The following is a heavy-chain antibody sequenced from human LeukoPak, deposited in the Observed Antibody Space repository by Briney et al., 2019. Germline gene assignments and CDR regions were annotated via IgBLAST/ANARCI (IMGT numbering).Heavy chain of an antibody. D-gene: IGHD6-19*01. CDR2: IIPIFGTA. Sequence: ASAKVSCKAPGGTFSSYAISWVRQAPGQGLEWMGGIIPIFGTANYAQKFQGRVTITADKSTSTAYMELSSLRSEDTAVYYCARGRAVAGAEYFQHWGQGTLVTVSS. CDR1: GGTFSSYA. J-gene: IGHJ1*01. V-gene: IGHV1-69*06. CDR3: ARGRAVAGAEYFQH.